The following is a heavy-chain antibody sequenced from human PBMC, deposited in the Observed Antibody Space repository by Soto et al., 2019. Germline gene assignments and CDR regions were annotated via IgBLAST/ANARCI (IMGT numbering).Heavy chain of an antibody. CDR1: GGSISSYY. V-gene: IGHV4-59*01. Sequence: SETLSLTCTVSGGSISSYYWSWIRQPPGKGLEWIVYIYYSGSTNYNPSLKSRVTISVDTSKNQFYLKLSSVTAEDTAVYYCVRMYYDFWSGYYLFDPWGQGPLVTVS. CDR2: IYYSGST. J-gene: IGHJ5*02. D-gene: IGHD3-3*01. CDR3: VRMYYDFWSGYYLFDP.